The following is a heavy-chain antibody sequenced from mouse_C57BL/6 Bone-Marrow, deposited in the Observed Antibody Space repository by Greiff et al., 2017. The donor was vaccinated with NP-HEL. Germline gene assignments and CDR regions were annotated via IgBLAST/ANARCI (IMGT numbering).Heavy chain of an antibody. CDR1: GFTFNTYA. V-gene: IGHV10-3*01. CDR3: LGGGDEYYYAMDY. CDR2: IRSKSSNYAT. J-gene: IGHJ4*01. Sequence: EVQRVESGGGLVQPKGSLKLSCAASGFTFNTYAMHWVRQAPGKGLEWVARIRSKSSNYATYYADSVKDRFTISRDYSQSILYMQMNHLKTEDTAMYYCLGGGDEYYYAMDYWGQGTSVTVSS.